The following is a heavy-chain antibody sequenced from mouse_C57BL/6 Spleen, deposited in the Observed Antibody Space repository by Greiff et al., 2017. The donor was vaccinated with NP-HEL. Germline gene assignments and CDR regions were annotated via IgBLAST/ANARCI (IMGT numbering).Heavy chain of an antibody. CDR2: IDPSDSYT. CDR3: ARSNDYDWFAY. CDR1: GYTFTSYW. J-gene: IGHJ3*01. Sequence: QVQLQQPGAELVRPGTSVKLSCKASGYTFTSYWMHWVKQRPGQGLEWIGVIDPSDSYTNYNQKFKGKATLTVDTSSSTAYMQLSSLTSEDSAVYYCARSNDYDWFAYWGQGTLVTVSA. D-gene: IGHD2-4*01. V-gene: IGHV1-59*01.